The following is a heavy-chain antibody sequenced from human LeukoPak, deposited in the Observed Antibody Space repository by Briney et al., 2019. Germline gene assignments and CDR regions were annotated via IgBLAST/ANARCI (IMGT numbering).Heavy chain of an antibody. V-gene: IGHV4-4*02. Sequence: PSETLSLTCGVSGGSITSTNYWSWVRQPPGQGLEWIGEISLSGYTGFNPSLRSRVTMSLDECKNHLSLNLASVTAADTAVYYCSRESGPFSPFGHWGQGILVTVTS. D-gene: IGHD1-26*01. CDR2: ISLSGYT. CDR3: SRESGPFSPFGH. CDR1: GGSITSTNY. J-gene: IGHJ4*02.